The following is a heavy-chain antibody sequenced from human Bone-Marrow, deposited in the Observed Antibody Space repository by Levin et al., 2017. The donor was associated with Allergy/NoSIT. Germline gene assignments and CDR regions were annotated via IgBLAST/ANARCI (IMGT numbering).Heavy chain of an antibody. CDR3: AKGYNTQSLDYFDY. CDR1: GFTFSTYA. CDR2: IRGSGGST. D-gene: IGHD5-24*01. Sequence: SCAASGFTFSTYAMSWVRQAPGKGLEWVSAIRGSGGSTYYADSVKGRFTISRGNSKNTLYLQMNSLRAEDTAVYYCAKGYNTQSLDYFDYWGQGTLVTVSS. J-gene: IGHJ4*02. V-gene: IGHV3-23*01.